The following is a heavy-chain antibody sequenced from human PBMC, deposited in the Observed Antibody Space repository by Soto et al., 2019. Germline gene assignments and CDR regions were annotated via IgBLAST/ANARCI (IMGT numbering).Heavy chain of an antibody. V-gene: IGHV3-23*01. CDR2: ISGSGGST. Sequence: EVQLLESGGGLVQPGGSLRLSCAASGFTFSSYAMSWVRQAPGKGLEWVSAISGSGGSTYYADSVKGRFTISRDNSKNPLYLQMNSLRAEDTAVYYCAKGPRYYGSGSQYGMDVWGQGTTVTVSS. CDR1: GFTFSSYA. J-gene: IGHJ6*02. CDR3: AKGPRYYGSGSQYGMDV. D-gene: IGHD3-10*01.